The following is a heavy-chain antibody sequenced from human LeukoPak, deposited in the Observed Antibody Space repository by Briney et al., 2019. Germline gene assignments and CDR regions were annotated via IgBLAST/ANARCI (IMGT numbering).Heavy chain of an antibody. J-gene: IGHJ4*02. D-gene: IGHD5-12*01. Sequence: ASVTVSCKASGYTFTAYYIHWVRQAPGQGLEWMGWINPNSGGTTYAQKFQGRVTMTRDTSISTGYMELSRLRSDDTAVYYCASIGRGYDFEYWGQGTLVTVSS. CDR1: GYTFTAYY. CDR2: INPNSGGT. V-gene: IGHV1-2*02. CDR3: ASIGRGYDFEY.